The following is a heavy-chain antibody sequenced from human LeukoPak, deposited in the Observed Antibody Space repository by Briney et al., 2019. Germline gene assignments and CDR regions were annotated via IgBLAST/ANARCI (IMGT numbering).Heavy chain of an antibody. V-gene: IGHV3-64D*06. D-gene: IGHD1-26*01. CDR1: GFSFRTLA. J-gene: IGHJ4*02. CDR3: VRDLWGFDY. CDR2: IGGDDVTA. Sequence: GGSLRLSCSASGFSFRTLAMHWVRQAPGRGLEYLAVIGGDDVTAYFADSVKGRFTVSRDISTNTLYLRMTSVRPEDTAVYYCVRDLWGFDYWGQGTLVTVSS.